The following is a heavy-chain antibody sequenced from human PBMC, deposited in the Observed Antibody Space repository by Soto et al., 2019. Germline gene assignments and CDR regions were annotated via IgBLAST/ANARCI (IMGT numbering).Heavy chain of an antibody. CDR1: GFTVSSNY. CDR2: IYSGGRT. D-gene: IGHD2-21*01. Sequence: EVQLVETGGGLIQPGGSLRLSCAASGFTVSSNYMSWVRQAPGKGLEWVSVIYSGGRTYYADSVKGRFTISRDTTKNTRYLQMNSLRAEDKAVYYCARELRGGNMDVWGQGTTVTVSS. J-gene: IGHJ6*02. CDR3: ARELRGGNMDV. V-gene: IGHV3-53*02.